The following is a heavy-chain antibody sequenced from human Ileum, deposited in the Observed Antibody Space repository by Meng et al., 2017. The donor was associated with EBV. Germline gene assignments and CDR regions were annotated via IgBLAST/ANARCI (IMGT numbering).Heavy chain of an antibody. J-gene: IGHJ4*02. CDR1: GDPISSSNYY. CDR2: IFYRGNT. D-gene: IGHD4-17*01. V-gene: IGHV4-39*07. Sequence: HLLPPVAGPLLVRPPAPLALTCSVLGDPISSSNYYWGWIRQSPGKALECIGTIFYRGNTFYNPSLKTRLTISVDTSKNEFSLNLKSVTAADTAVYYCVSAYDYGDYEAFAYWGLGSLVTVSS. CDR3: VSAYDYGDYEAFAY.